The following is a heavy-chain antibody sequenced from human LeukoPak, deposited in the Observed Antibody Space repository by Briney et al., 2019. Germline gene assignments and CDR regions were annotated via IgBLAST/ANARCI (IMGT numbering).Heavy chain of an antibody. CDR3: ARGPGFDSSSYPFDY. D-gene: IGHD6-13*01. J-gene: IGHJ4*02. CDR1: GYTFTSYY. Sequence: ASVKVSCKASGYTFTSYYMHWVRQAPGQGLEWMGIINPSGGSTSYAQKFQGRVTVTRDTSTSTVYMELSSLRSEDTAVYYCARGPGFDSSSYPFDYWGQGTLVTVSS. CDR2: INPSGGST. V-gene: IGHV1-46*01.